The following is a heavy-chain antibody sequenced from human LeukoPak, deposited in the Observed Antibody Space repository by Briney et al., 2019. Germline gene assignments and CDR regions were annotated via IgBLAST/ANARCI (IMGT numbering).Heavy chain of an antibody. J-gene: IGHJ4*02. V-gene: IGHV4-34*01. D-gene: IGHD6-13*01. CDR1: GGSFSGYY. Sequence: SETLSLTCAVYGGSFSGYYWSWIRQPPGKGLEWIGEIDHSGRTNSNASLTSRVTISVDTSKNQFSLRLRVVTAADTAVYYCARKSILVAGRKPYDYWDQGALVTVSS. CDR3: ARKSILVAGRKPYDY. CDR2: IDHSGRT.